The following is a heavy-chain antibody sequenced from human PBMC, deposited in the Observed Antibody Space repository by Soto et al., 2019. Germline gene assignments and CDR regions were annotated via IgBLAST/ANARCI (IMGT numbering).Heavy chain of an antibody. D-gene: IGHD6-6*01. CDR2: INPDGSST. V-gene: IGHV3-74*01. J-gene: IGHJ4*02. CDR3: ARVSVSSYHFDY. Sequence: PGGSLRLSCAASGFTFSSYWMHWVRQAPGKGLVWVSRINPDGSSTSYADSVKGRFTISRDNAKNTLYLQMNSLRAEDTAVYYCARVSVSSYHFDYWGQGTLVTVS. CDR1: GFTFSSYW.